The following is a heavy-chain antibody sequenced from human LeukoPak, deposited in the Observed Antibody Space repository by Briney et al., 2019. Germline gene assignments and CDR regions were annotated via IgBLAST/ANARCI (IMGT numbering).Heavy chain of an antibody. CDR3: ARVTFGWPATTHNWFDP. D-gene: IGHD3-16*01. CDR2: ISYDGSNK. V-gene: IGHV3-30-3*01. CDR1: GFTFSSYA. Sequence: GGSLRLSCVASGFTFSSYAMHWVRQAPGKGLEWVAVISYDGSNKYYADSVKGRFTISRDNSKNTLYLQMNSLRAEHTAVYYCARVTFGWPATTHNWFDPWGQGTLVTVSS. J-gene: IGHJ5*02.